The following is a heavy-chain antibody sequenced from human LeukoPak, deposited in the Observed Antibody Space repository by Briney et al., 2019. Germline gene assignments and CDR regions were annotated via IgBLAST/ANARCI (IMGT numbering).Heavy chain of an antibody. Sequence: GGSLRLSCAASGFTFSSYGMHWVRQAPPQGLERVAFIRCDGSNKYYADSVKGRFTISRDNSKNTLYLQMNSLRAEDTAVYYCAAVTTSYWGQGTLVTVSS. CDR3: AAVTTSY. CDR1: GFTFSSYG. D-gene: IGHD4-17*01. J-gene: IGHJ4*02. V-gene: IGHV3-30*02. CDR2: IRCDGSNK.